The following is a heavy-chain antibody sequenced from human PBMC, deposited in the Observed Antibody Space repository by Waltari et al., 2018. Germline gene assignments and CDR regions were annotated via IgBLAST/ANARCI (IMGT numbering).Heavy chain of an antibody. V-gene: IGHV4-59*01. D-gene: IGHD6-13*01. CDR3: ARQRLSSSWYDAFDI. CDR1: GGSISSYY. J-gene: IGHJ3*02. CDR2: IDYSGST. Sequence: QVQLQESGPGLVKPSETLSLTCTVSGGSISSYYWSWIRQPPGKGLEWIGYIDYSGSTNYNPSLKSRVTISVDTSKNQFSLKLSSVTAADTAVYYCARQRLSSSWYDAFDIWGQGTMVTVSS.